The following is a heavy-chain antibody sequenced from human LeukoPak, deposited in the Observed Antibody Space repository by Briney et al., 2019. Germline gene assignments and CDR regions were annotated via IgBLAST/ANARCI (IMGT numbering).Heavy chain of an antibody. CDR2: INPSGGST. CDR1: GYTFTSYY. J-gene: IGHJ6*03. CDR3: ASGSPTDTGYYYYYYMDV. Sequence: ASVKVSCKASGYTFTSYYMHWVRQAPGQGLEWMGIINPSGGSTSYAQKFQGRVTMTRDMSTSTVYMELSSLRSEDTAVYYCASGSPTDTGYYYYYYMDVWGKGTTVTVSS. V-gene: IGHV1-46*01. D-gene: IGHD1-14*01.